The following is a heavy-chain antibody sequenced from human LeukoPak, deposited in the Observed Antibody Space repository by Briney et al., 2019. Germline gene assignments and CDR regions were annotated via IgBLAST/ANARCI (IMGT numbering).Heavy chain of an antibody. CDR3: ARLRGTYYYYYMDV. CDR2: ISGSGGST. J-gene: IGHJ6*03. Sequence: GGSLRLSCAASGFTFSSYGMSWVRQAPGKGLEWVSAISGSGGSTYYADSVKGRFTISRDNSKNTLYLQMNSLRAEDTAVYYCARLRGTYYYYYMDVWGKGTTVTVSS. D-gene: IGHD4-17*01. CDR1: GFTFSSYG. V-gene: IGHV3-23*01.